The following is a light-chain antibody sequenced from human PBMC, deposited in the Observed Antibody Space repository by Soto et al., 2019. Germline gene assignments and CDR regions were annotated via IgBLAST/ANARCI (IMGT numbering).Light chain of an antibody. CDR2: AAS. V-gene: IGKV1-9*01. CDR1: QDIAIY. Sequence: IQLTQSPPSLSASVGDRVTITCRASQDIAIYLAWYQQKPGEAPKLLIHAASTLHGGVPSRFSGSGSGTDFTLTITSLQAEDFATYYCQQTRNYPLTFGGGTKVDIK. CDR3: QQTRNYPLT. J-gene: IGKJ4*01.